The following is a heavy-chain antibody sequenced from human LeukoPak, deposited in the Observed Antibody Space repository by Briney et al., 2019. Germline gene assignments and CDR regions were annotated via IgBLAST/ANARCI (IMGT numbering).Heavy chain of an antibody. Sequence: GASVKVSCKASGYTFTSYDINWVRQAAGQGLEWMGWMNPSRGNTGYAQKFQGRLSLTRNTSISTAYMELSRLRSEDTAVYYCARDYGGNSGWFDPWGQGTLVTVSS. CDR1: GYTFTSYD. CDR3: ARDYGGNSGWFDP. D-gene: IGHD4-23*01. V-gene: IGHV1-8*01. CDR2: MNPSRGNT. J-gene: IGHJ5*02.